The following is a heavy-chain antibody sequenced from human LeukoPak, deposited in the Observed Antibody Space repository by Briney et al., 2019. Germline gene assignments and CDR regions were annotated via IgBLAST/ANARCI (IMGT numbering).Heavy chain of an antibody. J-gene: IGHJ6*02. CDR2: ISAYNGNT. CDR3: ARWFGELWDYYYGMDV. Sequence: EASVKVSCKASGYTFTSYGISWVRRAPGQGLEWIGWISAYNGNTNYAQKLQGRVTMTTDTSTSTAYMELRSLRSDDTAVYYCARWFGELWDYYYGMDVWGQGTTVTVSS. V-gene: IGHV1-18*01. CDR1: GYTFTSYG. D-gene: IGHD3-10*01.